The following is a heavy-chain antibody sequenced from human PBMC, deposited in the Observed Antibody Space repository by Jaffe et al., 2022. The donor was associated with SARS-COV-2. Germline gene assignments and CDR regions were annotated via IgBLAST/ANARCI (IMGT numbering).Heavy chain of an antibody. D-gene: IGHD6-19*01. J-gene: IGHJ5*02. CDR3: ARISGYGSGSFLTRQWFDT. CDR1: GFSLGNARMG. V-gene: IGHV2-26*01. CDR2: IFSNDER. Sequence: QVTLKESGPVLVTPSATLTLTCTVSGFSLGNARMGVTWIRQTPGKAPEWLAQIFSNDERSYSPLLRSRLTISKDTSNRQVVLTMTDMGPLDTARYYCARISGYGSGSFLTRQWFDTWGQGIPVTVSS.